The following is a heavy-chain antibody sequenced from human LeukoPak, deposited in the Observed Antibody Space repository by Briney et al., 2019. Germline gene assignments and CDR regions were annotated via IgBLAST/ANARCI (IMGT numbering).Heavy chain of an antibody. Sequence: GGSLRLSCVVSGLTSTTYWMNWVPQAPGKGREWVANINQDGSDKHYVGSVKGRFSVSGDYAKKSLYLQMNNLRDDDTAVYYCAVGSGWLSDSWSQGALVTVSS. CDR3: AVGSGWLSDS. CDR1: GLTSTTYW. D-gene: IGHD6-19*01. J-gene: IGHJ4*02. V-gene: IGHV3-7*03. CDR2: INQDGSDK.